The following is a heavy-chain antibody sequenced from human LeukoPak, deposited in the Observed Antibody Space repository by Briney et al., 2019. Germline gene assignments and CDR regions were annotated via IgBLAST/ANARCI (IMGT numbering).Heavy chain of an antibody. J-gene: IGHJ5*02. CDR1: RYSFTKFG. D-gene: IGHD6-19*01. Sequence: AAVKDSRKASRYSFTKFGISWVRQAPGRGVEGVGWIYNGNTKYTQSRQGKVTMTPDTSTSTAYMEPGSQISDDTAVYYCARGSSGTEGFDPWGQGTLVTVSS. CDR2: IYNGNT. V-gene: IGHV1-18*01. CDR3: ARGSSGTEGFDP.